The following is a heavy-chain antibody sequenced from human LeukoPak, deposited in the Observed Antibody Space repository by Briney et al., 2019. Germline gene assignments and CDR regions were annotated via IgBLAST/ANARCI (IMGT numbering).Heavy chain of an antibody. Sequence: PVASVKVSCKASGYTFTGSYIHWVRQAPGQGLEWMGRINLNSGDTNYAQKFQGRVTMTRDTSITTAYMEVSRLRSDDTAVYYCARGTYGFDYWGQGTLVTVSS. CDR2: INLNSGDT. J-gene: IGHJ4*02. V-gene: IGHV1-2*06. CDR1: GYTFTGSY. CDR3: ARGTYGFDY. D-gene: IGHD3-10*01.